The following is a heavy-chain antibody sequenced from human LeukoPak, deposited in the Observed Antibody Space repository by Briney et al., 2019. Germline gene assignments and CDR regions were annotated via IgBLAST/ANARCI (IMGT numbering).Heavy chain of an antibody. Sequence: GGSLRLSCAASGFTFSSYAMHWVRQAPGKGLEYVSAISSNGGSTYYANSVKGRFTISRDNSNNTLYLQTGSLRAEDMAVYYCARIKNKGLDYWGQGTLVTVSS. CDR2: ISSNGGST. V-gene: IGHV3-64*01. CDR3: ARIKNKGLDY. CDR1: GFTFSSYA. D-gene: IGHD1/OR15-1a*01. J-gene: IGHJ4*02.